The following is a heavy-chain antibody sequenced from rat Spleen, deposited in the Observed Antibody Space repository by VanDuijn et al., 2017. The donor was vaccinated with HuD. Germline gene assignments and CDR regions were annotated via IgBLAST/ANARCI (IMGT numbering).Heavy chain of an antibody. D-gene: IGHD1-2*01. CDR2: ISTGGGTP. CDR1: GFTFSNFG. V-gene: IGHV5S13*01. J-gene: IGHJ4*01. CDR3: ARGLYSSYIYGVMDV. Sequence: EVQLVESGGGLVQPGRSLKLSCAASGFTFSNFGMAWVRQAPTKGLEWVASISTGGGTPYYRDSVKGRFTISRDNSKNTLYLQMDSLRSEDTATYYCARGLYSSYIYGVMDVWGQGASVTVSS.